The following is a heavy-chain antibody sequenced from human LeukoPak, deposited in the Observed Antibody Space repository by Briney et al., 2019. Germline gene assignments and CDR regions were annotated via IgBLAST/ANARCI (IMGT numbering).Heavy chain of an antibody. D-gene: IGHD3-22*01. CDR1: GFTFSSYS. V-gene: IGHV3-21*01. CDR3: ARDREGEYYYDSSGYTE. J-gene: IGHJ4*02. CDR2: ISSSSSYI. Sequence: GGSLRLSCAASGFTFSSYSMNWVRQAPGKGLEWVSSISSSSSYIYYADSVKGRFTISRDNAKNSLYLQMNSLRAEDTAVYYCARDREGEYYYDSSGYTEWGQGTLVTVSP.